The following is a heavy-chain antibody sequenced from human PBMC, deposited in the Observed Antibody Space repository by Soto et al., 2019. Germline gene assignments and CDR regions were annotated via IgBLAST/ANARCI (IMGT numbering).Heavy chain of an antibody. V-gene: IGHV1-46*01. D-gene: IGHD3-10*01. CDR3: ARDHYYGSGSHHYYYYYGMDV. Sequence: ASVKVSCKASGYTFTSYYMHWVRQAPGQGLEWMGIINPSGGSTSYAQKLQGRVTMTRDTSTSTAYMELRSLRSDDTAVYYCARDHYYGSGSHHYYYYYGMDVWGQGTTVTVSS. J-gene: IGHJ6*02. CDR1: GYTFTSYY. CDR2: INPSGGST.